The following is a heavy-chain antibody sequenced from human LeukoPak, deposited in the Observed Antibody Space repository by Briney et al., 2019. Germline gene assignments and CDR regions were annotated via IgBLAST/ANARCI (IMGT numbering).Heavy chain of an antibody. CDR2: MKPNSGNT. J-gene: IGHJ4*02. CDR3: AVGIAARPAFAY. D-gene: IGHD6-6*01. CDR1: GYTFTSYD. Sequence: ASVKVSCKASGYTFTSYDINWVRQATGQGLEWMGWMKPNSGNTGYAQKFQSRVTITRNTSISTAYMELSSLRSEDTAVYYCAVGIAARPAFAYWGQGTLVTVSS. V-gene: IGHV1-8*03.